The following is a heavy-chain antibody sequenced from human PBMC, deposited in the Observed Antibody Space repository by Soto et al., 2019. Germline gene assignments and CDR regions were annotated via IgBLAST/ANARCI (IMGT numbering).Heavy chain of an antibody. D-gene: IGHD6-19*01. V-gene: IGHV1-18*04. Sequence: QVQLVQSGAEVKKPGASVKVSCKASGYTFTSYGISWVRQAPGQGLEWMGWISAYNGNTNYAQKLQCRVTMTTDTSKSTTYMELRSVRSDDTAVYYCARAGIAVAGTGNWFDPWGQGTLVTVSS. J-gene: IGHJ5*02. CDR1: GYTFTSYG. CDR2: ISAYNGNT. CDR3: ARAGIAVAGTGNWFDP.